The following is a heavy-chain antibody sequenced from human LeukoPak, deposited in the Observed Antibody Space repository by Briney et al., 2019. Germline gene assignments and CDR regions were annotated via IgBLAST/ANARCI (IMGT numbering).Heavy chain of an antibody. Sequence: KPGGSLILSCAASGFTFSNAWMSWVRQAPGKGLEWVGRIKSISDGGTTDYAAPVKGRFTVSRDDSKNTLYLQMNSLKTEDTAVYYCTTDEGYWGQGTLVTVSS. CDR2: IKSISDGGTT. V-gene: IGHV3-15*01. CDR3: TTDEGY. CDR1: GFTFSNAW. J-gene: IGHJ4*02.